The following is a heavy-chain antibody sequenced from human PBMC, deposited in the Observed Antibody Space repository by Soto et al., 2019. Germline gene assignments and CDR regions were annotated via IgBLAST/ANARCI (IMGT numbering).Heavy chain of an antibody. CDR1: GFSLTTSGVG. CDR2: IFWNDDK. Sequence: QITLKESGPTLVKPTQTLTLTCSFSGFSLTTSGVGVGWIRQPPGKALEWLALIFWNDDKRYSPSLKSRLTITTDTSKNQVVLTMTNMDPVHTATYYCAHRRVGDSDFEYYFASWGQGTLVTVSS. D-gene: IGHD4-4*01. J-gene: IGHJ4*02. V-gene: IGHV2-5*01. CDR3: AHRRVGDSDFEYYFAS.